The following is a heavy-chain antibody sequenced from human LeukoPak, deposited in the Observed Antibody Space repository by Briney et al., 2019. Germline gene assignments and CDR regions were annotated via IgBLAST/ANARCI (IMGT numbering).Heavy chain of an antibody. CDR1: GYTFTSYG. CDR2: ISGYNGNT. D-gene: IGHD2-21*01. V-gene: IGHV1-18*01. CDR3: ARDVEFVGEGGEYEYYYYGMDV. Sequence: GASVKVSCKASGYTFTSYGISWVRQTPGQGLEWMGWISGYNGNTNYAQKLQGRVTMTTDTSTSTAYMELRSLRSDDTAVYYCARDVEFVGEGGEYEYYYYGMDVWGQGTTVTVSS. J-gene: IGHJ6*02.